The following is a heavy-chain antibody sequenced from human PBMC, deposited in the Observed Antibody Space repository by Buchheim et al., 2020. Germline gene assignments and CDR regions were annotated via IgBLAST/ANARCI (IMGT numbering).Heavy chain of an antibody. CDR3: AKEGEYYYDSSGYYYWYFDL. V-gene: IGHV3-23*01. CDR1: GFTFSSYA. J-gene: IGHJ2*01. Sequence: EVQLLESGGGLVQPGGSLRLSCAASGFTFSSYAMSWVRQAPGKGLEWVSAISGSGGSTYYADSVKGRFTISRANSQHTPYPQMSSLRAEDTAVYYCAKEGEYYYDSSGYYYWYFDLWGRGTL. CDR2: ISGSGGST. D-gene: IGHD3-22*01.